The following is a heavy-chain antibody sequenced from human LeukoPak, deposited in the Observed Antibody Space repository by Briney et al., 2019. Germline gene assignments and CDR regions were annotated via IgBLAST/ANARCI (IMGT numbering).Heavy chain of an antibody. J-gene: IGHJ4*02. CDR2: INHSGST. D-gene: IGHD3-22*01. V-gene: IGHV4-38-2*02. CDR3: ARGHSQLRLRYYYDSSGYYRNYYFDY. Sequence: SETLSLTCTVSGDSISSGYYWGWIRQPPGKGLEWIGEINHSGSTNYNPSLKSRVTISVDTSKNQFSLKLSSVTAADTAVYYCARGHSQLRLRYYYDSSGYYRNYYFDYWGQGTLVTVSS. CDR1: GDSISSGYY.